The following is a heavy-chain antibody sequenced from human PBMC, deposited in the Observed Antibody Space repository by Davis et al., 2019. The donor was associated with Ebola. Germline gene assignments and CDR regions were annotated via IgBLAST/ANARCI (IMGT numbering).Heavy chain of an antibody. CDR2: IDPSDSYT. D-gene: IGHD6-13*01. CDR1: GYSFTSYW. J-gene: IGHJ4*02. Sequence: GGSLRLSCKGSGYSFTSYWISWVRQMPGKGLEWMGRIDPSDSYTNYSPSFQGHVTISADKSISTAYLQWSSLKASDTAMYYCAKSYSSSYDYWGQGTLVTVSS. V-gene: IGHV5-10-1*01. CDR3: AKSYSSSYDY.